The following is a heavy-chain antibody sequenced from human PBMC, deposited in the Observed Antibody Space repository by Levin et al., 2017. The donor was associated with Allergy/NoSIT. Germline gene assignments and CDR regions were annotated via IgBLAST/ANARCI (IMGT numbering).Heavy chain of an antibody. CDR2: IYYSGST. J-gene: IGHJ5*02. CDR1: GGSISGYY. CDR3: ARDKDDILTGYYRGWFDP. V-gene: IGHV4-59*01. D-gene: IGHD3-9*01. Sequence: PSETLSLTCTVSGGSISGYYWSWIRHPPGKGLEWIGYIYYSGSTNYNPSLKSRVTISVDTSKNQFSLKLSSVTAADTAVYYCARDKDDILTGYYRGWFDPWGQGTLVTVSS.